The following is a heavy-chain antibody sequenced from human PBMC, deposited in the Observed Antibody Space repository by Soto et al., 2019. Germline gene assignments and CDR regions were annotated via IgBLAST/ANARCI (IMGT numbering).Heavy chain of an antibody. Sequence: GGSLRLSCAASGFTFSNYAMTWVRQAPGKGLEWVSDISGSGDETYYADSVKGRFTISRDNSKNTLYLQMNGLRAEDTAVYYCAKHGDYGKYFYYIDVWGKGTTVTVSS. D-gene: IGHD2-21*02. V-gene: IGHV3-23*01. J-gene: IGHJ6*03. CDR1: GFTFSNYA. CDR2: ISGSGDET. CDR3: AKHGDYGKYFYYIDV.